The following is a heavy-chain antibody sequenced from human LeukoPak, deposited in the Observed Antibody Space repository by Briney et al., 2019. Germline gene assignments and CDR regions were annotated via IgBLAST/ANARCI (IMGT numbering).Heavy chain of an antibody. CDR1: GFTFGNAW. V-gene: IGHV3-15*07. CDR2: IRSNSDGGTI. CDR3: ATDFYDST. J-gene: IGHJ5*02. Sequence: PGVSLRLSCATSGFTFGNAWMNWVRQAPGKGLEWVGRIRSNSDGGTIDYAAPVKGRFTLSRDDSKTTLYLQMNSLQIEDTAVYYCATDFYDSTWGQGTLVTVSS. D-gene: IGHD3-22*01.